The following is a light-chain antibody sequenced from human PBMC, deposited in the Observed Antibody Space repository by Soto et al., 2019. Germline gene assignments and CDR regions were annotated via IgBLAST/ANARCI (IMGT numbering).Light chain of an antibody. Sequence: QSVLTQPPSASGSPGQSVAISCTGTSSDVGGYNYVSWYQQHPGKAPNLMIYEVNKPPSGVPYRCSGSKSGNTASLTVSGLQAEDESDYYSCEYTGSSNVFGTGTKLTVL. J-gene: IGLJ1*01. CDR3: CEYTGSSNV. V-gene: IGLV2-8*01. CDR2: EVN. CDR1: SSDVGGYNY.